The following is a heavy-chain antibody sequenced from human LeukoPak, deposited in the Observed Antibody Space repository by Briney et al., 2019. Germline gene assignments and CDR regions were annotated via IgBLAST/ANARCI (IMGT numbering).Heavy chain of an antibody. CDR2: FDPEDGET. J-gene: IGHJ4*02. Sequence: VASVKVSCKVSGYTLTELSMHWVRQAPGKGREWMGGFDPEDGETIYAQKFQGRVTMTEDTSTDTAYMELSSLRSEDTAVYYCATTGPDFWSGYYDYWGQGTLVTVSS. CDR1: GYTLTELS. V-gene: IGHV1-24*01. D-gene: IGHD3-3*01. CDR3: ATTGPDFWSGYYDY.